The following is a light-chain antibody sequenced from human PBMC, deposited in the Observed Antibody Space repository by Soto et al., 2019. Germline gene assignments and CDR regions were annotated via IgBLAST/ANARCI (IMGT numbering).Light chain of an antibody. CDR3: QHFNNWPPELT. V-gene: IGKV3-15*01. J-gene: IGKJ4*01. CDR2: GAS. CDR1: QSITNN. Sequence: ELVMTQSPATLSVSPVERATLSCSASQSITNNLAWYQQRPGQAPRLLIYGASTRATGVPARFSGSGSGTEFTLTISSLQSEDFATYYCQHFNNWPPELTFGGGTKVDIK.